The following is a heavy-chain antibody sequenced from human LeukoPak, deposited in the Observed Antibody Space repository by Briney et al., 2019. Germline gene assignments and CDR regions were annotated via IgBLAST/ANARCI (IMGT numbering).Heavy chain of an antibody. CDR2: MWYDGSDK. CDR3: AKDELRFLEWQPTFDY. V-gene: IGHV3-33*03. D-gene: IGHD3-3*01. Sequence: PGGSLRLSCEGSGFTFSNYGMHWVRQAPGKGLEWVALMWYDGSDKFYADSVKGRFTISRDNSKNTLYSQMNSLRVEDTAVYYCAKDELRFLEWQPTFDYWGQGTLVTVSS. J-gene: IGHJ4*02. CDR1: GFTFSNYG.